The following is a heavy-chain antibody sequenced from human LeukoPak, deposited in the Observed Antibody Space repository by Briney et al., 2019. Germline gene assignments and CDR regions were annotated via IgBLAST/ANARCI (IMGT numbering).Heavy chain of an antibody. J-gene: IGHJ5*02. CDR3: ARRTGGFWSGPPAWFDP. CDR2: INHSGST. CDR1: GGSFSGYY. V-gene: IGHV4-34*01. Sequence: SETLSLTCAVYGGSFSGYYWSWIRQPPGKGLEWIGEINHSGSTNYNPSLKSRVTISVDTSKNQFSLKLSSVTAADTAVYYCARRTGGFWSGPPAWFDPWGQGTLVTVSS. D-gene: IGHD3-3*01.